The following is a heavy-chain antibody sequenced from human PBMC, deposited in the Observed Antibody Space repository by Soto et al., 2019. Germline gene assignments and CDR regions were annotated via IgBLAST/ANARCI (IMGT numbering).Heavy chain of an antibody. CDR3: ARIKPGMAVAGTYYFDY. CDR1: GGTFSSYA. V-gene: IGHV1-69*06. J-gene: IGHJ4*02. D-gene: IGHD6-19*01. Sequence: ASVKVSCKASGGTFSSYAISWVRQAPGQGLEWMGGIIPIFGTANYAQKFQGRVTITADKSTSTAYMELSSLRSEDTAAYYCARIKPGMAVAGTYYFDYWGQGTLVTVSS. CDR2: IIPIFGTA.